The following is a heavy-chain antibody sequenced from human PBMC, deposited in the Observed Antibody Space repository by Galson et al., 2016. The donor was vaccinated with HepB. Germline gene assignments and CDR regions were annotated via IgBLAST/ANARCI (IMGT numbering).Heavy chain of an antibody. Sequence: SLRLSCAASGFTFSSYAMHWVRQAPGKGLEWVAVISYDGSTKYYEDSVKGRFTISRDNSKNTLYLQMNSLRAEDTAVYYCARDNTILWFGELIGNAFDIWGQGTLVTVSS. D-gene: IGHD3-10*01. CDR1: GFTFSSYA. CDR3: ARDNTILWFGELIGNAFDI. CDR2: ISYDGSTK. J-gene: IGHJ3*02. V-gene: IGHV3-30*04.